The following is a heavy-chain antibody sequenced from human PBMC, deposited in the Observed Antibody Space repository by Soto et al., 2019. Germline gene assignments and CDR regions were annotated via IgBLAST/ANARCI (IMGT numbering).Heavy chain of an antibody. J-gene: IGHJ4*02. V-gene: IGHV1-3*01. CDR2: INAGNGNT. CDR1: GYTFTSYA. CDR3: ARRGSGWFYYCDD. D-gene: IGHD6-19*01. Sequence: QVQLVQSGAEVKKPGASVKVSCKASGYTFTSYAMHWVRQAPGQRLEWMGWINAGNGNTKYSQKFQGRVTITRDTSASTAYMELSSLRSEDTAVYYCARRGSGWFYYCDDWGQGTLVTVAS.